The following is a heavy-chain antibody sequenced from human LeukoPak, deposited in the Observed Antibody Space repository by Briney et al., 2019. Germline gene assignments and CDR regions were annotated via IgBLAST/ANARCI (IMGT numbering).Heavy chain of an antibody. J-gene: IGHJ4*02. CDR2: ISYDGSNK. CDR1: GFTFSSYA. CDR3: ARAPRGYSGYDHYFDY. V-gene: IGHV3-30*04. Sequence: PGRSLRLSCAASGFTFSSYAMHWVRQAPGKGLEWVAVISYDGSNKYYADSVKGRFTISRDNSRNTLYLQMNSLRAEDTAVYYCARAPRGYSGYDHYFDYWGQGTLDTVSS. D-gene: IGHD5-12*01.